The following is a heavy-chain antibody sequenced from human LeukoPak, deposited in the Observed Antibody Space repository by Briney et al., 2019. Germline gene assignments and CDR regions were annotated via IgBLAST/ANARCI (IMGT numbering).Heavy chain of an antibody. V-gene: IGHV1-46*01. CDR3: ARDGISYYDFWSGYYTLLDYYYYYMDV. J-gene: IGHJ6*03. CDR1: GYTFTSYY. Sequence: VASVKVSCKASGYTFTSYYMHWVRQAPGQGLEWMGIINPSGGSTSYAQKFQGRVTMTRVTSTSTVYMELSSLRSEDTAVYYCARDGISYYDFWSGYYTLLDYYYYYMDVWGKGTTVTVSS. CDR2: INPSGGST. D-gene: IGHD3-3*01.